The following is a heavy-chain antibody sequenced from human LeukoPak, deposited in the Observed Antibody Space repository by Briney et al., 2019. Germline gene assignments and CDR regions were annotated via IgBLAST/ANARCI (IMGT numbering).Heavy chain of an antibody. V-gene: IGHV3-53*01. CDR2: IYGGGST. CDR3: ASRSGNYGAGVDY. D-gene: IGHD3-22*01. CDR1: GFTVSSNY. J-gene: IGHJ4*02. Sequence: GGSLRLSCAASGFTVSSNYMSWVRQAPGKGLELVSVIYGGGSTYYADSVKGRFAISRDNSKNTLYLQMNSLRAEDTAVYYCASRSGNYGAGVDYWGQGTLVTVST.